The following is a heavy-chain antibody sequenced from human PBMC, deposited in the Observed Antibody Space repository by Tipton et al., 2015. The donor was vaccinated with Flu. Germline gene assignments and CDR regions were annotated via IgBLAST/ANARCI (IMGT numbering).Heavy chain of an antibody. CDR1: GFTFSNYW. J-gene: IGHJ4*02. CDR3: ARAIAAAGSR. D-gene: IGHD6-13*01. CDR2: IKQDGSEI. Sequence: SLRLSCVASGFTFSNYWMSWVRQAPGKGLEWVANIKQDGSEIYYVDSVKGRFTISRDNAKNSLYLQMYSLRAEDTAVYYCARAIAAAGSRWGQGTLVTVSS. V-gene: IGHV3-7*03.